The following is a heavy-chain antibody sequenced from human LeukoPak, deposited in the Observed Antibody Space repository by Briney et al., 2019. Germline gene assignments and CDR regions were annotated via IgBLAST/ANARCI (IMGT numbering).Heavy chain of an antibody. J-gene: IGHJ3*02. CDR2: IYYSGST. V-gene: IGHV4-39*01. D-gene: IGHD3-16*01. Sequence: PSETLSLTCTVSGGSISSSSYYWGWIRQPPGKGLEWIGSIYYSGSTYYNPSLKSRVTISVDTSKNQFSLELSSVTAADTAVYYCARHRGSTGYTYHDAFDIWGQGTMVTVSS. CDR3: ARHRGSTGYTYHDAFDI. CDR1: GGSISSSSYY.